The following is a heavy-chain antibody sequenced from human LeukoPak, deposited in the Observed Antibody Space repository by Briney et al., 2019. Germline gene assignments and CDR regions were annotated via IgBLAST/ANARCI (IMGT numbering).Heavy chain of an antibody. CDR3: AREIAAAGTIGY. D-gene: IGHD6-13*01. CDR1: GCTFSSYW. Sequence: GGSLRLSCAASGCTFSSYWMSWVRQAPGKGLEWVANIKQDGSEKYYVDSVKGRFTISRDNAKNSLYLQMNSLRAEDTAVYYCAREIAAAGTIGYWGQGTLVTVSS. CDR2: IKQDGSEK. V-gene: IGHV3-7*03. J-gene: IGHJ4*02.